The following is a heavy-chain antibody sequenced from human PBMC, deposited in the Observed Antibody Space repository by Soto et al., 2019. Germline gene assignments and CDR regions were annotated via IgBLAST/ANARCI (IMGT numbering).Heavy chain of an antibody. CDR3: ARVSSYGMDV. Sequence: EVQLVDSGGGLVQPGGSLSLSCAASGFTFSRYGMRWVRQFTGKGLEWVSAIGTAGDTYYSDSVRGRFTISRDNGKNSLYLQMNSLRVGDTAVYYCARVSSYGMDVWGQGTTVTVS. J-gene: IGHJ6*02. CDR1: GFTFSRYG. V-gene: IGHV3-13*04. CDR2: IGTAGDT.